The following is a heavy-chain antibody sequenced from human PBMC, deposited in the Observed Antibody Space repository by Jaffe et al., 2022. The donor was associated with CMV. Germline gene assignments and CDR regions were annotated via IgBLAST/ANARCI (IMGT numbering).Heavy chain of an antibody. V-gene: IGHV3-21*01. D-gene: IGHD3-3*01. J-gene: IGHJ3*02. CDR1: GFTFSSYS. CDR3: ARDSHYDFWSGSPSHAFDI. Sequence: EVQLVESGGGLVKPGGSLRLSCAASGFTFSSYSMNWVRQAPGKGLEWVSSISSSSSYIYYADSVKGRFTISRDNAKNSLYLQMNSLRAEDTAVYYCARDSHYDFWSGSPSHAFDIWGQGTMVTVSS. CDR2: ISSSSSYI.